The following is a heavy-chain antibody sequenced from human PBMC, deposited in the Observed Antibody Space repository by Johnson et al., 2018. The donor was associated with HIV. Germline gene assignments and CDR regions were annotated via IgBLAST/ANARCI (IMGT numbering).Heavy chain of an antibody. Sequence: QVQLVESGGGLVKPGGYLRLSCAASGFTFSDYYMNWIRQAPGKGLEYVSYITSSGTTKYYADSVKGRFTISRDNSKNTLYLQMNSLRAEDTAVYYCASPGDTTMVSAFDIWGQGTMVTISS. CDR2: ITSSGTTK. CDR1: GFTFSDYY. CDR3: ASPGDTTMVSAFDI. J-gene: IGHJ3*02. V-gene: IGHV3-11*04. D-gene: IGHD5-18*01.